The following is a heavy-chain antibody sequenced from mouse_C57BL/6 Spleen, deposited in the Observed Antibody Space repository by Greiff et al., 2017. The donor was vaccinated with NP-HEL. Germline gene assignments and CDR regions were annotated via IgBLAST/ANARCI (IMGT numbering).Heavy chain of an antibody. J-gene: IGHJ2*01. Sequence: EVQRVESGGGLVKPGGSLKLSCAASGFTFSSYTMSWVRQTPEKRLEWVATISGGGGNTYYPDSVKGRFTISRDNAKNTLYLQMSSLRSEDTALYYGARHVWLRREYYFDYWGQGTTLTVSS. V-gene: IGHV5-9*01. CDR3: ARHVWLRREYYFDY. D-gene: IGHD2-2*01. CDR1: GFTFSSYT. CDR2: ISGGGGNT.